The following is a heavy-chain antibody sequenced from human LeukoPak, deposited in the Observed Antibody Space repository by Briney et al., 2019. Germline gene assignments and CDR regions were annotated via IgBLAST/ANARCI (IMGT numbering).Heavy chain of an antibody. V-gene: IGHV3-11*01. D-gene: IGHD6-13*01. CDR3: AKIAIAAAAPLSEFDY. CDR1: GFTFSDYY. J-gene: IGHJ4*02. Sequence: GGSLRLSCAASGFTFSDYYMSWIRQAPGKGLEWVSYISSSGSTIYYADSVKGRFTISRDNSKNTLYLQMNSLRAEDTAVYYCAKIAIAAAAPLSEFDYWGQGTLVIVSS. CDR2: ISSSGSTI.